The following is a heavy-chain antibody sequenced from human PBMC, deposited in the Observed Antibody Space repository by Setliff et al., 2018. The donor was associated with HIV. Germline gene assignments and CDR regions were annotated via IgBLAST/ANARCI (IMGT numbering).Heavy chain of an antibody. CDR3: ARDNDSSGWPLDY. D-gene: IGHD6-19*01. Sequence: SETLSLTCTVSGGSISSSSYYWGWIRQPPGKGLEWIGSIYYSGSTYYNPSLKSRVTISVDTSKNQFSLKLSSVTAADTAVYYCARDNDSSGWPLDYWGQGTLVTVSS. CDR1: GGSISSSSYY. V-gene: IGHV4-39*07. J-gene: IGHJ4*02. CDR2: IYYSGST.